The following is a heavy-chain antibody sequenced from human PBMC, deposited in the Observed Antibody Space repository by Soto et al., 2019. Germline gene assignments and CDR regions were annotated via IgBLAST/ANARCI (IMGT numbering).Heavy chain of an antibody. CDR3: ARDCEQLEEWELYYYFDY. D-gene: IGHD1-26*01. V-gene: IGHV3-30-3*01. CDR2: ISYDGSNK. Sequence: VQLVESGGGLVQPGGSLRLSCAASGFTFSSYSMSWVRQAPGKGLEWVAVISYDGSNKYYADSVKGRFTISRDNSKNTLYLQMNSLRAEDTAVYYCARDCEQLEEWELYYYFDYWGQGTLVTVSS. J-gene: IGHJ4*02. CDR1: GFTFSSYS.